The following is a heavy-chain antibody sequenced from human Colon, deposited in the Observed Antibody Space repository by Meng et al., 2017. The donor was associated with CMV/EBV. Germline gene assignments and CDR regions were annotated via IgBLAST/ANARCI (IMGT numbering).Heavy chain of an antibody. Sequence: GESLKISCAASGFTFSNYEMTWVRQAPGKGLEWVSYISSSGSDVFFADSVKGRFTISRDNANNSLYLQMNSLRAEDTAIYYCASTGCNNTNCPEDFYYYYGLAVWGQGTTVTVSS. J-gene: IGHJ6*02. CDR3: ASTGCNNTNCPEDFYYYYGLAV. V-gene: IGHV3-48*03. CDR2: ISSSGSDV. CDR1: GFTFSNYE. D-gene: IGHD2-2*01.